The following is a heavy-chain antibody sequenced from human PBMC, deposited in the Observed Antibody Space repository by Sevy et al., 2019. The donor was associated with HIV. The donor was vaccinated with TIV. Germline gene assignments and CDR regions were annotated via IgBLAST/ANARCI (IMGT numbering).Heavy chain of an antibody. CDR3: TRQHRDYYDSSGYYVHYYGMDV. CDR1: GFTFSGSA. V-gene: IGHV3-73*01. CDR2: IRSKANSYAT. D-gene: IGHD3-22*01. J-gene: IGHJ6*02. Sequence: GGSLRLSCAASGFTFSGSAMHWVRQASGNGLEWVGRIRSKANSYATAYAASVKGRFTISRDDSKNTAYLQMNSLKTEDTAVYYCTRQHRDYYDSSGYYVHYYGMDVWGQRTTVTVSS.